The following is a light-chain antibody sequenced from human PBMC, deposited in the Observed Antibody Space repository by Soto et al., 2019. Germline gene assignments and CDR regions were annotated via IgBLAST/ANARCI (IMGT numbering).Light chain of an antibody. CDR2: DAS. CDR3: QLRSNWRFT. Sequence: EIVLTQSPATLSLSPGERATLSCRASQSVSSYLAWYQQKPGPAPRLLIYDASNRATGIPARFSGVGSGTVFTFTISSLEPDDLSVLVCQLRSNWRFTIGPGTLGDI. CDR1: QSVSSY. V-gene: IGKV3-11*01. J-gene: IGKJ3*01.